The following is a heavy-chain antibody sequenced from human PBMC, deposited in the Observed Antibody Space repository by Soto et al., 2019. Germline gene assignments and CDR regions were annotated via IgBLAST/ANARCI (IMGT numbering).Heavy chain of an antibody. J-gene: IGHJ4*02. V-gene: IGHV3-23*01. CDR3: AKVASRVGELRFLEWSLAYFDY. Sequence: GGSLRLSCAASGFTFSSYAMSWVRQAPGKGLEWVSAISGSGGSTYYADSVKGRVTISRDNSKNTLYLQMNSLRAEDTAVYYCAKVASRVGELRFLEWSLAYFDYWGQGTLVTVSS. CDR2: ISGSGGST. D-gene: IGHD3-3*01. CDR1: GFTFSSYA.